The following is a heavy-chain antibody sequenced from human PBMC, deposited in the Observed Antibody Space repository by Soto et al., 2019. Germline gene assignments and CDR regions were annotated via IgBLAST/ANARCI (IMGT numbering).Heavy chain of an antibody. D-gene: IGHD3-3*01. CDR3: EKAAAYNFWSATYTGENCYFDL. Sequence: EVQLLESGGGLVQPGGSLRLSCAASGFTFNSYAMSWVRQAPGKGLEWVSAISGSGGSTNYADSVKGRFTISRDKSKNTLFQQINSLRDEYTAVYYCEKAAAYNFWSATYTGENCYFDLWGRGTLDTVSS. J-gene: IGHJ2*01. V-gene: IGHV3-23*01. CDR2: ISGSGGST. CDR1: GFTFNSYA.